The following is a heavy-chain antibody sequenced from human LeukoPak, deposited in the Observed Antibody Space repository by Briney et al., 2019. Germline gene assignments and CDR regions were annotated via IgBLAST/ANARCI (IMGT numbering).Heavy chain of an antibody. V-gene: IGHV4-59*01. J-gene: IGHJ6*03. Sequence: SETLSLTCTVSGGSISSYYWSWIRQPPGKGLEWIGYIYYSGSTNYNPSLKSRVTISVDMSKNQFSLKLSSVTAADTAVYYCARYRGNYYYYYMDVWGKGTTVTVSS. CDR2: IYYSGST. CDR3: ARYRGNYYYYYMDV. CDR1: GGSISSYY. D-gene: IGHD1-26*01.